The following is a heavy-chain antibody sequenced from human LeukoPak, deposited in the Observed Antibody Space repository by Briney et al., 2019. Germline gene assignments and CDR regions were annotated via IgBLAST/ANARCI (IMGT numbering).Heavy chain of an antibody. D-gene: IGHD2-2*03. CDR2: IYYSGST. J-gene: IGHJ3*02. Sequence: SETLSLTCTVSGGSISSYYWSWIRQPPGKGLEWIGSIYYSGSTYYNPSLKSRVTISVDTSKNQFSLKLSSVTAADTAVYYCARLGIVVVPAAIAAFDIWGQGTMVTVSS. CDR1: GGSISSYY. CDR3: ARLGIVVVPAAIAAFDI. V-gene: IGHV4-39*01.